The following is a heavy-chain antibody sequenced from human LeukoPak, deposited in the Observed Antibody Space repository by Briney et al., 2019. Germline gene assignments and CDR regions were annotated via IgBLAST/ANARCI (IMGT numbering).Heavy chain of an antibody. D-gene: IGHD3-22*01. J-gene: IGHJ4*02. Sequence: GGSLRLSCAASGFTFDDYAMHWVRQAPGKGLEWVSVISWNSGSIGYADSVKGRFTISRDNAKNSLYLQMNSLRAEDTALYYCAKDAGPYYYDSSGHFDYWGQGTLVTVSS. CDR1: GFTFDDYA. CDR2: ISWNSGSI. V-gene: IGHV3-9*01. CDR3: AKDAGPYYYDSSGHFDY.